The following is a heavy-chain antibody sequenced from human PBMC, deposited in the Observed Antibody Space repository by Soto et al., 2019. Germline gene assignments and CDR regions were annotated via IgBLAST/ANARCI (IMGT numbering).Heavy chain of an antibody. V-gene: IGHV1-18*01. CDR3: ARLVVVVAAKGDPPFDP. D-gene: IGHD2-15*01. Sequence: SVKVSCKASGYTYTSYGISWVRQDTEKGLEWMGWISAYNGNTNYAQKFQGRVTMTTDTSTSTAYMELRSLRSDDTAVYYCARLVVVVAAKGDPPFDPWVQGTLVTVSS. CDR2: ISAYNGNT. CDR1: GYTYTSYG. J-gene: IGHJ5*02.